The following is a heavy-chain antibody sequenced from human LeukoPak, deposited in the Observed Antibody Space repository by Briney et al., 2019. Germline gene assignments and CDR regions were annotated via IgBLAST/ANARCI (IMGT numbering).Heavy chain of an antibody. CDR2: INHSGST. CDR3: AGGHTAMALFDY. Sequence: PSETLSLTCAVYGGSFSGYYWSWIRQPPGKGLEWIGEINHSGSTNYNPSLKSRVTISVDTSKNQFSLKLSSVTAADTAVYYCAGGHTAMALFDYWGQGTLVTVSS. CDR1: GGSFSGYY. V-gene: IGHV4-34*01. J-gene: IGHJ4*02. D-gene: IGHD5-18*01.